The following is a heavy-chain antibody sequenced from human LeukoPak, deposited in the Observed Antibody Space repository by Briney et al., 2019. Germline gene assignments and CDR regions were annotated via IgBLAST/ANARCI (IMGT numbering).Heavy chain of an antibody. Sequence: SVKASCKASGGTFSSYAISWVRQAPGQGLEWMGGIIPIFGTANYAQKFQGRVTITADESTSTAYMELSSLRSEDTAVYYCARGKYSSGWYYFDYWGQGTLVTVSS. V-gene: IGHV1-69*13. CDR2: IIPIFGTA. CDR3: ARGKYSSGWYYFDY. CDR1: GGTFSSYA. J-gene: IGHJ4*02. D-gene: IGHD6-19*01.